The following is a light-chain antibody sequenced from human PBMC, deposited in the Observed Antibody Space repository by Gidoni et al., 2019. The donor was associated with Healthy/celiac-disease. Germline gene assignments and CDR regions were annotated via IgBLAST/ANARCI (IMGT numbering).Light chain of an antibody. CDR3: QQYDNLPLT. CDR2: DAS. CDR1: QDISNY. V-gene: IGKV1-33*01. Sequence: DIQMTQSPSSLSASVGDRVTITCQASQDISNYLNWYQQKPGKAPKLLIYDASNLATGVPSRFSGSGYGTDFTFTISSLQPEDIATYYCQQYDNLPLTFGGGTKVEIK. J-gene: IGKJ4*01.